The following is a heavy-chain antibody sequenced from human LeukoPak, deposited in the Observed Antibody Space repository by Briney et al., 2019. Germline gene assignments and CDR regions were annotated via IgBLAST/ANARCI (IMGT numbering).Heavy chain of an antibody. CDR2: INPNSGGT. CDR1: GYTFTGYY. Sequence: GASVKVSCKASGYTFTGYYMHWVRQAPGQGLEWMGRINPNSGGTNYAQKFQGRVTMTRDTSISTAYMELSRLRSDDTAVYYCARVRVRYSSGWFDYWGQGNLVTVSS. D-gene: IGHD6-19*01. J-gene: IGHJ4*02. CDR3: ARVRVRYSSGWFDY. V-gene: IGHV1-2*06.